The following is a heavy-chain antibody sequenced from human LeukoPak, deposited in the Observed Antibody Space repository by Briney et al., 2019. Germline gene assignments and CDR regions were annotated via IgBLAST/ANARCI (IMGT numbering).Heavy chain of an antibody. D-gene: IGHD3-22*01. V-gene: IGHV3-30-3*01. CDR1: GFTFSSYA. CDR3: AKGYDSSGSGY. J-gene: IGHJ4*02. Sequence: QSGGSLRLSCAASGFTFSSYAMHWVRQAPGKGLEWVAVISYDGSNKYYADSVKGRFTISRDNSKNTLYLQMNSLRAEDTAVYYCAKGYDSSGSGYWGQGTLVTVSS. CDR2: ISYDGSNK.